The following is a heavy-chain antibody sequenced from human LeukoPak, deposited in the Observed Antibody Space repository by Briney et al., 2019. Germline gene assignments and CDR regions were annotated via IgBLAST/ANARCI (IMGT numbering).Heavy chain of an antibody. V-gene: IGHV1-69*13. J-gene: IGHJ4*02. D-gene: IGHD6-6*01. Sequence: SVKVSCKASGGTFSSYAISWVRQAPGQGLEWMGGIIPIFGTANYAQKFQGRVTITADESTSAAYMELSSLRSEDTAVYYCASVAGQLVRVGFYFDYWGQGTLVTVSS. CDR2: IIPIFGTA. CDR1: GGTFSSYA. CDR3: ASVAGQLVRVGFYFDY.